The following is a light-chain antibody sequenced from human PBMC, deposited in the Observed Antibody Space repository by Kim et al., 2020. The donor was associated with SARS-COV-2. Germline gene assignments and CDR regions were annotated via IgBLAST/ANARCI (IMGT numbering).Light chain of an antibody. Sequence: EIVLTQSPATLSLSPGERATLSCRASQSVSSYLAWYQQKPGQAPRLLIYDASNRATGIPARFSGSGSGTDFTLTISSLAPEDFAVYYCQLRSNWPPLTFGGGTKGDIK. V-gene: IGKV3-11*01. CDR1: QSVSSY. CDR2: DAS. CDR3: QLRSNWPPLT. J-gene: IGKJ4*01.